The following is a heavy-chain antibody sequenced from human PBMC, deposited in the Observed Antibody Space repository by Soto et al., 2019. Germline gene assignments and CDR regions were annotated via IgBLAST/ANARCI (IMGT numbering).Heavy chain of an antibody. J-gene: IGHJ3*01. CDR1: GGSISSYY. V-gene: IGHV4-59*01. CDR3: ARDVGGTVTLEAAFDF. D-gene: IGHD4-17*01. CDR2: IYYSGST. Sequence: SETLSLTCTVFGGSISSYYWSWIRQPPGKGLEWIGYIYYSGSTNYNPSLKSRVTISVDTSKNQFSLRLSSVTAADTALYYCARDVGGTVTLEAAFDFGGQGTMVTVSS.